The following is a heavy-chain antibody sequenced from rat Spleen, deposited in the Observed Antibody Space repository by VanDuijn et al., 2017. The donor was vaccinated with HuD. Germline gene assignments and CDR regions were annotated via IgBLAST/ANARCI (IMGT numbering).Heavy chain of an antibody. CDR2: ISYDGSTS. Sequence: EVQLVESDGGLVQPGRSLKLSCAASGFTFSDYYMAWVRQAPTKGLEWVATISYDGSTSYYRDSVKGRFTISRDNAKSTLYLQMGSLRSEDTATYYCVRDTTVPPYWYFDFWGPGTLVTVSS. CDR3: VRDTTVPPYWYFDF. V-gene: IGHV5-29*01. CDR1: GFTFSDYY. J-gene: IGHJ1*01. D-gene: IGHD1-1*01.